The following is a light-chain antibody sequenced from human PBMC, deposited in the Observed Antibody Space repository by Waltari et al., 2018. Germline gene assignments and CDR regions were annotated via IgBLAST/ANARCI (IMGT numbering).Light chain of an antibody. V-gene: IGKV1D-12*01. Sequence: CRASHDLDNWVSCYQQKPGEAPRLLIYYSSNLETGVPSRFSGSGSGTDFTLTINSLQPEDYATYYCQQASRFPRTFGGGTKVDVK. J-gene: IGKJ4*01. CDR1: HDLDNW. CDR3: QQASRFPRT. CDR2: YSS.